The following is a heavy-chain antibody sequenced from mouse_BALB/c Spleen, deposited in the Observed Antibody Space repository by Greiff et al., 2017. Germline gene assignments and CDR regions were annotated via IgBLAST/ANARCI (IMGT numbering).Heavy chain of an antibody. CDR3: ARDGERLLHYAMDY. Sequence: VKLKESGPGLVAPSQSLSITCTVSGFSLTGYGVNWVRQPPGKGLEWLGMIRGDGSKDYNSALKSRLSTSTDNSKSHVFLKMNSLQTDDTARYCGARDGERLLHYAMDYWGQGTSVTVSS. D-gene: IGHD2-3*01. CDR2: IRGDGSK. V-gene: IGHV2-6-7*01. CDR1: GFSLTGYG. J-gene: IGHJ4*01.